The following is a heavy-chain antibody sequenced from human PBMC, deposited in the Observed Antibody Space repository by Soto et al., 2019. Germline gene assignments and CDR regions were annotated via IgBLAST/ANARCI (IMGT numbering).Heavy chain of an antibody. CDR2: MWYDGTNK. CDR1: GFTFNTYG. Sequence: QVQLVESGGGVVQPGRSLRLSCVASGFTFNTYGMHWVRQAPGKGLEWLAVMWYDGTNKFHADSVKGRFTISRDNSKNTLYLQMNSLRAEDTAVYHCARDGTSGETVWSFDNWGQGTLVTVSS. J-gene: IGHJ4*02. V-gene: IGHV3-33*01. CDR3: ARDGTSGETVWSFDN. D-gene: IGHD1-1*01.